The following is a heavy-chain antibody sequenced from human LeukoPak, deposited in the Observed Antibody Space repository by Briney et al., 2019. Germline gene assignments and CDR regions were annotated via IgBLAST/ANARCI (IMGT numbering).Heavy chain of an antibody. V-gene: IGHV3-33*01. CDR3: ARSSGSYFDY. Sequence: GRSLRLSCAASGFTFSSYGMHWVRQAPGKGLEWVAVIWYDGSNKYYAGSVKGRFTISRDNSKNTLYLQMNSLGAEDTAVYYCARSSGSYFDYWGQGTLVTVSS. CDR2: IWYDGSNK. J-gene: IGHJ4*02. CDR1: GFTFSSYG. D-gene: IGHD1-26*01.